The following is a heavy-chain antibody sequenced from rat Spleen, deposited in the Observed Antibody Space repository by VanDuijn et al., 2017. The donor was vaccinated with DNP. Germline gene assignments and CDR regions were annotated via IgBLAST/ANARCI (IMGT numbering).Heavy chain of an antibody. Sequence: QVQLKESGPGLVQPSQTLSLTCTVSGFSLTDCHVHWVRQSPGGGLEWLGVMWSNGDTSYNSALRSRLIISSDTSNNQFFLKVNSLQAEDTATYDCARDVTGHYFDYWGQGVMVTVSS. CDR1: GFSLTDCH. J-gene: IGHJ2*01. D-gene: IGHD5-1*01. CDR2: MWSNGDT. CDR3: ARDVTGHYFDY. V-gene: IGHV2-32*01.